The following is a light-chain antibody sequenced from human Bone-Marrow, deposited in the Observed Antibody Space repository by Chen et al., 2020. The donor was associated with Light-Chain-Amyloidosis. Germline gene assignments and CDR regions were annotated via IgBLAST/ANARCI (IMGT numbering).Light chain of an antibody. Sequence: QSALTQPASVSGSPGQSITVHCAGTSSDVGVYNLVSWYQQHPGKAPKLMIYEVTKRPSGVSTRFSGSKSGNTASRTISGLQAEDEADYYCCSYQGCCNPYVFGTGTKVTVL. CDR1: SSDVGVYNL. J-gene: IGLJ1*01. V-gene: IGLV2-23*02. CDR3: CSYQGCCNPYV. CDR2: EVT.